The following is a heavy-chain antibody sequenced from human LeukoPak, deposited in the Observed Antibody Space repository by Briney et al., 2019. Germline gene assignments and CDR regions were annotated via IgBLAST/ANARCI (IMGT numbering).Heavy chain of an antibody. V-gene: IGHV4-59*08. Sequence: PSETLSLTCTVSGASISNYYWSWIRQPPGKGLEWIGYIYSSGSTNYNPSLKSRVTISLDTSKDQFSLRLSSVTAADTAVYYCARLGPRVALINFYYYYTDVWGKGTTVTVSS. CDR2: IYSSGST. D-gene: IGHD2-15*01. J-gene: IGHJ6*03. CDR1: GASISNYY. CDR3: ARLGPRVALINFYYYYTDV.